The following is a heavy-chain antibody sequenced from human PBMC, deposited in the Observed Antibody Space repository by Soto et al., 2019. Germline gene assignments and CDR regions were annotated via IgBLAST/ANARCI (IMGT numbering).Heavy chain of an antibody. D-gene: IGHD6-13*01. J-gene: IGHJ5*02. CDR2: ISYDGSNK. CDR3: ARGPPAYSSSWLLAGWFDP. Sequence: QVQLVESGGGVVQPGRSLRLSCAASGFTFSSYAMHWVRQAPGKGLEWVAVISYDGSNKYYADSVKGRFTISRDNSKNTLYLQMNSLRAEDTAVYYCARGPPAYSSSWLLAGWFDPWGQGTLVTVSS. V-gene: IGHV3-30-3*01. CDR1: GFTFSSYA.